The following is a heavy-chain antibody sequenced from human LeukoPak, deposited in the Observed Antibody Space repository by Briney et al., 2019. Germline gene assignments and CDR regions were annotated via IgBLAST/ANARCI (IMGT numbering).Heavy chain of an antibody. CDR3: AKGLKSYYDSSPSPGMY. CDR2: ISGSGGST. D-gene: IGHD3-22*01. Sequence: GGSLRLSCAASGLTFSSYAMSWVRQAPGKGREWVSAISGSGGSTYYADSVKGRFPISRDNSKNTLYLQMNSLRAEDTAVYYWAKGLKSYYDSSPSPGMYWGQGTLVTVSS. CDR1: GLTFSSYA. J-gene: IGHJ4*02. V-gene: IGHV3-23*01.